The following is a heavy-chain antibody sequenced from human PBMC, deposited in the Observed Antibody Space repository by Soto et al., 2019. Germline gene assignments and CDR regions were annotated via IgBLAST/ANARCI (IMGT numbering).Heavy chain of an antibody. V-gene: IGHV1-46*01. J-gene: IGHJ4*02. D-gene: IGHD5-12*01. CDR3: ARVAHQSLDY. Sequence: QVHLVQSGAEVKKPGASVKVSCKTSGYTFTNYHIHWVRQAPGQGLEWLGIINPSDGGTGYAQKFQGIVTMTRDTSTSTVYMDMSSLRSEDTAVYYCARVAHQSLDYWGLGTLVTVSS. CDR2: INPSDGGT. CDR1: GYTFTNYH.